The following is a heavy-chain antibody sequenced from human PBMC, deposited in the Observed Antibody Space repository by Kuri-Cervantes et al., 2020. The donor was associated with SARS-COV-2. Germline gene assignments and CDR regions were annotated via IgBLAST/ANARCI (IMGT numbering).Heavy chain of an antibody. J-gene: IGHJ4*02. D-gene: IGHD2-2*01. CDR2: INPSGGST. V-gene: IGHV1-46*01. CDR1: GGTFSSYA. Sequence: ASVKVSCKASGGTFSSYAISWVRQAPGQGLEWMGIINPSGGSTSYAQKFQGRVTMTRDTSTSTVYMELSSLRSEDTAVYYCARINTVVVPAADDNFDYWGQGTLVTVSS. CDR3: ARINTVVVPAADDNFDY.